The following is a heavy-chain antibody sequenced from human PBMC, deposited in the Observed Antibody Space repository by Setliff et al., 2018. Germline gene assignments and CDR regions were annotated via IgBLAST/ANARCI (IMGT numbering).Heavy chain of an antibody. CDR3: VRDRWKVIVNRGDDAFDL. CDR2: IKEDGSEK. D-gene: IGHD3-22*01. J-gene: IGHJ3*01. V-gene: IGHV3-7*01. CDR1: RFTLSNYW. Sequence: PGGSLRLSCAASRFTLSNYWMSWVRQAPGKGLEWVANIKEDGSEKYYVDSVKGRFTISRDNAKNSLELQMNSLRGEDTAVYYCVRDRWKVIVNRGDDAFDLWGQGAMVTVSS.